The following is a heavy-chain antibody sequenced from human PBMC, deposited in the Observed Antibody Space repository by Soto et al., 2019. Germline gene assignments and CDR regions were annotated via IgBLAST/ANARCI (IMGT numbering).Heavy chain of an antibody. CDR2: ISYIGST. J-gene: IGHJ4*02. D-gene: IGHD4-17*01. V-gene: IGHV4-59*01. Sequence: SETLSLTCTVSGVSISSYYWSWIRRPPGKGLELIGYISYIGSTNYNPSLKSRVTISVDTSKNQFSLNLNSVTAADTAVYFCSTRSSFSGDLVDYWGQGTLVTVSS. CDR3: STRSSFSGDLVDY. CDR1: GVSISSYY.